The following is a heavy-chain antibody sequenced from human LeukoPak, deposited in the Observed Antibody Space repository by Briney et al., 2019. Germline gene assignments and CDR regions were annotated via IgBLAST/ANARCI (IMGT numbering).Heavy chain of an antibody. V-gene: IGHV4-39*07. Sequence: SETLFLTCTVSGGSITSGNYYWGWIRQPPGKGLEWIGSVYYSGSTYYNPSLKSRITVSLDTSKNQFSLKVRSVTAADTAVYYCVRDKTFEVVNFFDCWGQGTLVTVSS. D-gene: IGHD3-3*01. CDR2: VYYSGST. J-gene: IGHJ4*02. CDR1: GGSITSGNYY. CDR3: VRDKTFEVVNFFDC.